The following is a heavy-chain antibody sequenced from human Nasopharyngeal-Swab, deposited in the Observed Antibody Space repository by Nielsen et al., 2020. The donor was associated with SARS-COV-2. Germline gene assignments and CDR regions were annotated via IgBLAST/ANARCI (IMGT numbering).Heavy chain of an antibody. J-gene: IGHJ6*02. D-gene: IGHD3-10*01. V-gene: IGHV3-21*01. CDR2: ISSSTSCI. Sequence: GESLKISCAASGFTFSNYSMNWVRQAPGKGLEWVSSISSSTSCIYYADSVKGRFTISRDNAKNSLYLQMNSLRAEDTAVYYCARDGFGESPYYYYYGMDVWGQGTTVTVSS. CDR1: GFTFSNYS. CDR3: ARDGFGESPYYYYYGMDV.